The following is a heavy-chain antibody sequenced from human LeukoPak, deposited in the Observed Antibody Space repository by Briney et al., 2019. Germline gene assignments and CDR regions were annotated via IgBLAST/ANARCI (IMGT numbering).Heavy chain of an antibody. J-gene: IGHJ4*02. Sequence: ASVKVSCKASGYTFTSYGISWVRQAPGQGRGWMGWISAYNGNTNYAQKHQGRVTMTTDTSTSTAYMELRSLRSDDTAVYYCARVLGDILTGYYQDYWGQGTLVTVSS. CDR2: ISAYNGNT. CDR1: GYTFTSYG. V-gene: IGHV1-18*01. D-gene: IGHD3-9*01. CDR3: ARVLGDILTGYYQDY.